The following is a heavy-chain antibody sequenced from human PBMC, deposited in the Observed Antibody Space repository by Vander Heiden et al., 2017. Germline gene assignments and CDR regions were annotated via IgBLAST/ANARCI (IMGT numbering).Heavy chain of an antibody. D-gene: IGHD2-2*01. J-gene: IGHJ4*02. V-gene: IGHV3-30*01. CDR1: GFTFSSYA. CDR3: ARDNARVYFDY. Sequence: QVQLVESGGGVVQPGRSMRLSCDASGFTFSSYAMHWVRQAPGKGLEWVAVISYDGSNKYYADSVKGRFTISRDNSKNTLYLQMNSLRAEDSAVYYCARDNARVYFDYWGQGTLVTVSS. CDR2: ISYDGSNK.